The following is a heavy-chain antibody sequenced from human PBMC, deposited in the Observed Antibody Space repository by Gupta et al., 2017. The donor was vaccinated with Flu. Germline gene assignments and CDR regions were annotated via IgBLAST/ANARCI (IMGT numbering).Heavy chain of an antibody. CDR1: TFYSDG. CDR2: ISVDGITT. V-gene: IGHV3-30*18. CDR3: AKDTETLAY. Sequence: TFYSDGMHWVRQAPGKGLEWVAVISVDGITTWYADSVKGRFTISRDNSKNTLFLQMNSLRVEDTAVYYCAKDTETLAYWGQGTLVTVSS. J-gene: IGHJ4*02.